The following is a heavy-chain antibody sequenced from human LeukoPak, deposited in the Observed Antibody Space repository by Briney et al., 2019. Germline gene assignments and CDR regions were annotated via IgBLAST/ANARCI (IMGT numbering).Heavy chain of an antibody. V-gene: IGHV4-34*01. Sequence: SETLSLTCAVYGGSFSGYYWSWIRQPPGKGLEWIGEINHSGTTNYNPSLKSRVTISVDTSKNQFYLKLSPVTAADTAVYYCARSYSGYDAVDYWGQGTLVTVSS. CDR1: GGSFSGYY. D-gene: IGHD5-12*01. CDR3: ARSYSGYDAVDY. CDR2: INHSGTT. J-gene: IGHJ4*02.